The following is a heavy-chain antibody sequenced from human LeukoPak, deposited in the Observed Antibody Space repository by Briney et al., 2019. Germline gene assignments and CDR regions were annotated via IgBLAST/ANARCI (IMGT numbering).Heavy chain of an antibody. Sequence: PGGSLRLSCAASGFTFSDYDIHWVRQATGKGLEWVSAIGTAGDTYYTGSVKGRFTISRENAKNSLYLQMNSLRAGETAVYYCARVAKERVGGVYYFDYWGQGTLVTVSS. CDR2: IGTAGDT. CDR3: ARVAKERVGGVYYFDY. D-gene: IGHD1-1*01. J-gene: IGHJ4*02. V-gene: IGHV3-13*01. CDR1: GFTFSDYD.